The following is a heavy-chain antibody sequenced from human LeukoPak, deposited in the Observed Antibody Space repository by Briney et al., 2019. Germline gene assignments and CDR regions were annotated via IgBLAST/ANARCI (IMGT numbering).Heavy chain of an antibody. CDR2: ISGSGGST. Sequence: TGGSLRLSCTASGFTFSNYWMSWVRQAPGKGLEWVSAISGSGGSTYYADSVKGRFTISRDNSKNTLYLQMNSLRAEDTAVYYCARRDGYKLGGSSFDYWGQGTLVTVSS. CDR1: GFTFSNYW. CDR3: ARRDGYKLGGSSFDY. D-gene: IGHD5-24*01. J-gene: IGHJ4*02. V-gene: IGHV3-23*01.